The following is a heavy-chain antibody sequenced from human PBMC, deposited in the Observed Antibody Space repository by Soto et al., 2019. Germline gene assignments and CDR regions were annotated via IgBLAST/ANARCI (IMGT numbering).Heavy chain of an antibody. CDR1: GFTFDDYA. J-gene: IGHJ4*02. CDR3: SKDIREYGSGWTYFDN. D-gene: IGHD6-19*01. CDR2: ISWNSGRI. V-gene: IGHV3-9*01. Sequence: EVQLVESGGGLVQPGRSLRLACAASGFTFDDYAMHWVRQGPGKGLEWVSGISWNSGRIDYADSVKGRFTISRDNAKKALYLQMNILRDEDTALYYCSKDIREYGSGWTYFDNWGQGTLVTVSS.